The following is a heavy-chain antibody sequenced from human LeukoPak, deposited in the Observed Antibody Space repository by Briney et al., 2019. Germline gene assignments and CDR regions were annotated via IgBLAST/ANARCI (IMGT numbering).Heavy chain of an antibody. Sequence: PSETLSLTCAVYGGSFSGYYWSWIRQPPGKGLEWIGEINHSGSTNYNPSLKSRVTISVDTSKNQFSLELSSVTAADTAVYYCARAVHCGGDCYLNFDYWGQGTLVTVSS. J-gene: IGHJ4*02. CDR2: INHSGST. CDR1: GGSFSGYY. V-gene: IGHV4-34*01. CDR3: ARAVHCGGDCYLNFDY. D-gene: IGHD2-21*02.